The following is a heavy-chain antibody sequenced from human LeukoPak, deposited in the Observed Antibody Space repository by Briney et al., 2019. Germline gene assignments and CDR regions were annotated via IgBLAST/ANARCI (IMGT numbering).Heavy chain of an antibody. CDR2: LIPMFGVP. CDR3: ARGPPDVTVTQSEYLRH. J-gene: IGHJ1*01. V-gene: IGHV1-69*13. Sequence: SVKVSCKASGYTFACYGISWVRQAPGQGLEWVGVLIPMFGVPIYAENFRGRVTITADESTTTVYMDLNSLRSDDTAVYYCARGPPDVTVTQSEYLRHWGQGTLVTVSS. D-gene: IGHD4-17*01. CDR1: GYTFACYG.